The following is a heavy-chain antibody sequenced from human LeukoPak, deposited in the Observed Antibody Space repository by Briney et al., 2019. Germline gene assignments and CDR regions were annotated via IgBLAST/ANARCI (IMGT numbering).Heavy chain of an antibody. J-gene: IGHJ5*02. Sequence: GGSLRLSCAASGFTFSSFWMSWVRQAPGKGLEWVANIKQDGSEKYYVDSVKGRFTISRDNAKNSLYLQMNSLRAEDTAVYYCARDLGQYYDTSDNWFDPWGQGTLVTVSS. V-gene: IGHV3-7*01. CDR1: GFTFSSFW. CDR3: ARDLGQYYDTSDNWFDP. CDR2: IKQDGSEK. D-gene: IGHD3-22*01.